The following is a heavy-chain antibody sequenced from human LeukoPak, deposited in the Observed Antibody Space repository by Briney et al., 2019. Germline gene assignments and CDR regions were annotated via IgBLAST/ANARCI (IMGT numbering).Heavy chain of an antibody. CDR3: ARHSSYDILTGYLEGWFDP. V-gene: IGHV4-59*01. Sequence: PSETLSLTCTVSGGSISSYYWSWIRQPPGKGLEWIGYIYYSGSTNYNPSLKSRVTISVDTSKNQFSLKLSSVTAADTAVYYCARHSSYDILTGYLEGWFDPWGQGTLVTVSS. J-gene: IGHJ5*02. CDR2: IYYSGST. D-gene: IGHD3-9*01. CDR1: GGSISSYY.